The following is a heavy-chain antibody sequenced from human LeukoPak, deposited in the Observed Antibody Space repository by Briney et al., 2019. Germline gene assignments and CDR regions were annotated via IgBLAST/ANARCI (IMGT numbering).Heavy chain of an antibody. CDR3: ARDYDSSGYSNFFDF. CDR2: ICSSSSYI. CDR1: GFTFSSYS. J-gene: IGHJ4*02. V-gene: IGHV3-21*01. Sequence: GGSLRLSCAASGFTFSSYSMNWVRQAPGKGLEWVSSICSSSSYIYYADSVKGRFTISRDNAKNSLYLQMNSLRAEDTAVYYCARDYDSSGYSNFFDFWGQGTLVTVSS. D-gene: IGHD3-22*01.